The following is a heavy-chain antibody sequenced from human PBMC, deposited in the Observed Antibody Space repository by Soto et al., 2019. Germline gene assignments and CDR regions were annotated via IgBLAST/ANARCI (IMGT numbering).Heavy chain of an antibody. CDR1: GFNFISYS. J-gene: IGHJ6*03. V-gene: IGHV3-21*01. Sequence: GGPMRLSRTASGFNFISYSRNYDRRATGRGQEWVSSIRSSSSYIYYADSVKGRFSISRDNAKNSLCLQMNSLRAEDTAVYYCARVGSGYSSGWGRYYYYMDVWGKGTTVTV. CDR2: IRSSSSYI. CDR3: ARVGSGYSSGWGRYYYYMDV. D-gene: IGHD6-19*01.